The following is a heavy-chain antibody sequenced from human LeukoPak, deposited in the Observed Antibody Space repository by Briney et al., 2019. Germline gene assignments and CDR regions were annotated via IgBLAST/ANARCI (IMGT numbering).Heavy chain of an antibody. CDR1: GGSISSYY. CDR2: IYYSGST. D-gene: IGHD1-20*01. Sequence: SETLSLTCPVSGGSISSYYWSWIRPPPGKGLEWIGYIYYSGSTNYNPSLKSRVTISVDTSKNQFSLKLSSVTAADTAVYYCASNWNDDAFDIWGQGTMVTVSS. J-gene: IGHJ3*02. V-gene: IGHV4-59*01. CDR3: ASNWNDDAFDI.